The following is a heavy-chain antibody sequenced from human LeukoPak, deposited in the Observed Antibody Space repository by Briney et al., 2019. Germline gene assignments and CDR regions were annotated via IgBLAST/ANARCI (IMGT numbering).Heavy chain of an antibody. CDR3: ARDYDSSHNFDY. CDR1: GFVFSDFY. V-gene: IGHV3-11*06. D-gene: IGHD3-22*01. Sequence: GGSLRLSCAGSGFVFSDFYINWIRHSPGKGLEWLAYISPDGSYTTYGDSVKGRFVISRDNAKNSVSLQMNSLRAEDTAVYYCARDYDSSHNFDYWGQGTLVTVSS. J-gene: IGHJ4*02. CDR2: ISPDGSYT.